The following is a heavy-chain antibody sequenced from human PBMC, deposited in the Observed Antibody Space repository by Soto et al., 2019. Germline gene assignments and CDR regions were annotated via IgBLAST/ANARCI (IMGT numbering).Heavy chain of an antibody. CDR3: ARGAVAAGDFDY. CDR2: IWGDESKK. V-gene: IGHV3-33*01. Sequence: HPGGSLRLSCAVSGSAFRTHGMHWVRQAPGKGLEWVAVIWGDESKKYYADSVKGRFTISKDNSKNTLFLQMNTLRAEDTAVYYCARGAVAAGDFDYWGQGTLVTVSS. CDR1: GSAFRTHG. J-gene: IGHJ4*02. D-gene: IGHD2-15*01.